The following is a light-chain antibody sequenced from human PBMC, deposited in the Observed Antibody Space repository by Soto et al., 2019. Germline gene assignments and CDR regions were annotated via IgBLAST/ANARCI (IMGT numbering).Light chain of an antibody. J-gene: IGLJ1*01. CDR1: RSDVGAYHY. Sequence: SVLTPPASGSGSPGHSITISCPRTRSDVGAYHYLSWYQQRPDKAAHPMIYEVSYRPAGFSNRFSGSKSDNTASLTISGLQAEDEADYYCSSYTTSSTLVFGTGTKVTVL. V-gene: IGLV2-14*01. CDR2: EVS. CDR3: SSYTTSSTLV.